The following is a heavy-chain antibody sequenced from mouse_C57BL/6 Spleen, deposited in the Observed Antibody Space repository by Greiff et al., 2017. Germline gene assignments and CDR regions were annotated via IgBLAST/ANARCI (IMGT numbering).Heavy chain of an antibody. J-gene: IGHJ4*01. CDR2: INPSTGGT. CDR1: GYSFTGYY. Sequence: VQLQQSGPELVKPGASVKISCKASGYSFTGYYMNWVKQSPEKSLEWIGEINPSTGGTTYNQKFKAKATLTVDKSSSTAYMQLKSLTSEDSAVYYCARTMVTTRGYYAMDYWGQGTSVTVSS. V-gene: IGHV1-42*01. CDR3: ARTMVTTRGYYAMDY. D-gene: IGHD2-2*01.